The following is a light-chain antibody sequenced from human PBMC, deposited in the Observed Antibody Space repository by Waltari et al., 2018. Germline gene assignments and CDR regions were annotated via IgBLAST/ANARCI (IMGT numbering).Light chain of an antibody. CDR1: SSDVCGYNY. CDR2: DVS. J-gene: IGLJ3*02. V-gene: IGLV2-14*03. Sequence: QSALTQPASVSGSPGQSITISCTGTSSDVCGYNYVSWYQQHPGKAPNLMIYDVSNRPSGVSNRFSGSKSGNTASLTISGLQAEDEADYYCSSYTSSSTLRDWVFGGGTKLTVL. CDR3: SSYTSSSTLRDWV.